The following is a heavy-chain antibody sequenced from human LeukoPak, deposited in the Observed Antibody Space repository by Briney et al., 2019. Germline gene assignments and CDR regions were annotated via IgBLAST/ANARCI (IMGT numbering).Heavy chain of an antibody. J-gene: IGHJ4*02. CDR1: GFTFSTFW. CDR2: INQDGSEK. V-gene: IGHV3-7*01. Sequence: GGSLRLPCAASGFTFSTFWMTWVRQAPGKGLEGVANINQDGSEKDYVDSVKGRFTISRDNAKNSLYLQVNSLRDDDTAVYYCGRVQKTQTGGTPDYWGQGTLVTVSS. D-gene: IGHD1-14*01. CDR3: GRVQKTQTGGTPDY.